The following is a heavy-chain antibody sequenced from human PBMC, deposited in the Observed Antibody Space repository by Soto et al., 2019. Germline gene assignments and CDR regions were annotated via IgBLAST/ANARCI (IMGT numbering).Heavy chain of an antibody. V-gene: IGHV4-31*03. CDR2: IYYCGST. CDR3: ARLHSSGGSCELDY. CDR1: GGSISSGGYS. J-gene: IGHJ4*02. Sequence: SVTLSLTLPVSGGSISSGGYSWSWIRQHPGKGLEWIGYIYYCGSTYYNPSLKSRVTISGDTSKNQFSLKLSSLTAADTAVYYCARLHSSGGSCELDYWGQGTLVTVS. D-gene: IGHD2-15*01.